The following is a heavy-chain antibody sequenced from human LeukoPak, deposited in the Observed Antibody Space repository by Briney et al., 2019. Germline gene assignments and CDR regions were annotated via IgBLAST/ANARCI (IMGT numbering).Heavy chain of an antibody. CDR3: ARVRYDILTGYEVPVFDY. Sequence: SETLSLTCTVSGYSISSGYYWGWIRQPPGKGLEWIGSIYHTGSTYYNPSLKSRVTISVDTSKNQFSLKLSSVTAADTAVYYCARVRYDILTGYEVPVFDYWGQGTLVTVSS. J-gene: IGHJ4*02. D-gene: IGHD3-9*01. CDR1: GYSISSGYY. V-gene: IGHV4-38-2*02. CDR2: IYHTGST.